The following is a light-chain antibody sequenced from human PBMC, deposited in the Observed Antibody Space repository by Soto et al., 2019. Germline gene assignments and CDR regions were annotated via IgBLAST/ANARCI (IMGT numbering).Light chain of an antibody. Sequence: EIVLTQSPGTLSLSPGERATLSCKASQTVSSVYLAWFHQKPGQSPRLLMYDIIARATGVPDRISGSGSGTDFTLTISRLEPEDFGMYYCQIYGASPTFGGGTKVDIK. J-gene: IGKJ4*01. CDR3: QIYGASPT. V-gene: IGKV3-20*01. CDR1: QTVSSVY. CDR2: DII.